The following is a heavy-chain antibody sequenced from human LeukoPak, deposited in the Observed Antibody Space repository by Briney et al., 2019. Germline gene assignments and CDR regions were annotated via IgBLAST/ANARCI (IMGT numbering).Heavy chain of an antibody. CDR3: ARAFYYDSSGYIVAFDI. D-gene: IGHD3-22*01. CDR2: INPNSGGT. V-gene: IGHV1-2*02. CDR1: GYTFTGYY. J-gene: IGHJ3*02. Sequence: PLASVKVACKASGYTFTGYYMHWVRQAPGQGLEWMGWINPNSGGTNYAQKFQGRVTMSRDTSISTAYMELSRLRSDDTAVYYCARAFYYDSSGYIVAFDIWGKGTMVTVSS.